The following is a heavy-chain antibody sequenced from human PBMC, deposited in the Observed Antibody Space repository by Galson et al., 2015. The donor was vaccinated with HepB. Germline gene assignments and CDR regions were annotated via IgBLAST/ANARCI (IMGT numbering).Heavy chain of an antibody. CDR2: IWYDGSNK. D-gene: IGHD2-15*01. CDR3: ARVRRAARPNDAFDI. V-gene: IGHV3-33*01. CDR1: GFTFSSYG. Sequence: SLRLSCAASGFTFSSYGMHWVRQAPGKGLEWVAVIWYDGSNKYYADSVKGRFTISRDNSKNTLYLQMNSLRAEDTAVYYCARVRRAARPNDAFDIWGQGTMVTVSS. J-gene: IGHJ3*02.